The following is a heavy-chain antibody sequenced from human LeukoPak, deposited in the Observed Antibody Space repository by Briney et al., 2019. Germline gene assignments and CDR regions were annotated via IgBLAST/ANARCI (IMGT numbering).Heavy chain of an antibody. CDR3: ARRLGSWYLGYFQH. CDR2: INHSGST. CDR1: GGSFSGYY. V-gene: IGHV4-34*01. D-gene: IGHD6-13*01. Sequence: SETLSLTCAVYGGSFSGYYWSWIRQPPGKGLEWIGEINHSGSTNYNPSLKSRVTISVDTSKNQFSLKLSSVTAADTAVYYCARRLGSWYLGYFQHWGQGTLVTVSS. J-gene: IGHJ1*01.